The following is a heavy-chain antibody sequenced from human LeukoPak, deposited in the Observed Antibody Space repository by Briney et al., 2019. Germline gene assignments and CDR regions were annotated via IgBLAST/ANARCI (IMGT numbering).Heavy chain of an antibody. CDR2: INTNTGNP. V-gene: IGHV7-4-1*02. Sequence: ASVKVSCKASGYTFTSYAMNWVRQAPGQGLEWMGWINTNTGNPTYAQGFTGRFVFSLDTSVSTAYLQISSLKAEDTAVYYCARAPPIFDSRYNWFDPWGQGTLVTVSS. CDR1: GYTFTSYA. D-gene: IGHD3-9*01. CDR3: ARAPPIFDSRYNWFDP. J-gene: IGHJ5*02.